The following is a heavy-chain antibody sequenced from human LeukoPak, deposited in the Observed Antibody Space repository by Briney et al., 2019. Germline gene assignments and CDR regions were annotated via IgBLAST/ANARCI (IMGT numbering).Heavy chain of an antibody. CDR1: GYSFTNYW. Sequence: AGESLKISCKGSGYSFTNYWIGWVRQMPGKGLEWMGIIYPGDSDTRYSPSFQGQVTISADKSISTAYLQWSSLKASDTAMYYCARHLRPTSPGYAFDIWGQGTMVTVSS. CDR3: ARHLRPTSPGYAFDI. J-gene: IGHJ3*02. V-gene: IGHV5-51*01. CDR2: IYPGDSDT.